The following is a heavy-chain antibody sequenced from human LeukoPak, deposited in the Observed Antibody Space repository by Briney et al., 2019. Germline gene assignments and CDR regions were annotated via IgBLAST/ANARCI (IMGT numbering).Heavy chain of an antibody. V-gene: IGHV3-66*01. CDR3: AELGITMIGGV. CDR1: GFTVSSNY. CDR2: IYSGGST. D-gene: IGHD3-10*02. J-gene: IGHJ6*04. Sequence: GGSLRLSCAASGFTVSSNYMSWVRQAPGKGLEWVSVIYSGGSTHYADSVKGRFTISRDNAKNSLYLQMNSLRAEDTAVYYCAELGITMIGGVWGKGTTVTISS.